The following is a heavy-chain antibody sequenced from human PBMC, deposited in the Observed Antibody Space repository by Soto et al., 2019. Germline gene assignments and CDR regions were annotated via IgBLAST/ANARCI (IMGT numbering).Heavy chain of an antibody. J-gene: IGHJ4*02. CDR3: AKSSLRYSSSSLYPY. CDR1: GFTFSSYA. CDR2: ISGSGGST. V-gene: IGHV3-23*01. D-gene: IGHD6-6*01. Sequence: GVLRLSCAASGFTFSSYAMSWVRQAPGKGLEWVSAISGSGGSTYYADSVKGRFTISRDNSKNTLYLQTNSLRAEDTAVYYCAKSSLRYSSSSLYPYWGQGTLVTVSS.